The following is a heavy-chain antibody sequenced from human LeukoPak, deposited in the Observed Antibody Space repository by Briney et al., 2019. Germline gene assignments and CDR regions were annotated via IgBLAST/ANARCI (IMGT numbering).Heavy chain of an antibody. CDR1: GASISSYY. D-gene: IGHD6-13*01. Sequence: SETLSLTCTVSGASISSYYWSWIRQPPGKGLEWIGYIYYSGSTNYNPSLKSRVTISVDTSKNQFSLKLSSVTAADTAVYYCARGKAGHNYWGQGTLVTVSS. CDR3: ARGKAGHNY. J-gene: IGHJ4*02. V-gene: IGHV4-59*08. CDR2: IYYSGST.